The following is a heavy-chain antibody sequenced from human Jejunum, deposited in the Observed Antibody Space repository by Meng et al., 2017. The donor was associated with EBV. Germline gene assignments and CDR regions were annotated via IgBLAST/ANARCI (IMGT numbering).Heavy chain of an antibody. J-gene: IGHJ4*02. CDR2: ISYDASNI. CDR3: AKGGSYSSSWYLDY. V-gene: IGHV3-30*18. CDR1: GFSFSDYA. D-gene: IGHD6-13*01. Sequence: QGPLGEAWGGVVQPGRSLRLSCAASGFSFSDYAMHWVRQAPGKGLEWVSVISYDASNIYYADSVKGRFTISRDNSKNTLYLQMNSLRAEDTAVYYCAKGGSYSSSWYLDYWGQGALVTVSS.